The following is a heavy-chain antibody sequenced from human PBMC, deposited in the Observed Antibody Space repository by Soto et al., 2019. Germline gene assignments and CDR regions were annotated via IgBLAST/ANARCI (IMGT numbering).Heavy chain of an antibody. V-gene: IGHV3-30*18. J-gene: IGHJ4*02. CDR3: AKGGAGIRYFDWLFNY. CDR2: ISYDGSNK. CDR1: GFTFSSYG. Sequence: QVQLVESGGGVVQPGRSLRLSCAASGFTFSSYGMHWVRQAPGKGLEWVAVISYDGSNKYYADSVKGRFTISRDNSKNSLYLQMNSLRAEDKAVYYCAKGGAGIRYFDWLFNYWGQGTLVTVSS. D-gene: IGHD3-9*01.